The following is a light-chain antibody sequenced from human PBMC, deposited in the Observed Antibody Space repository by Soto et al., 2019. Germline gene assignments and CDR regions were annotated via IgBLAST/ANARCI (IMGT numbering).Light chain of an antibody. Sequence: QSVLTQPPSASGTPGQRVTISCSGSSSNIGSNTVNWYQQFPGTAPKLLIYSNNQRPSGVPDRFSGSKSGTSASLAISGLQSEDEADYYCAAWDDSLKGVFGGGTQLTVL. V-gene: IGLV1-44*01. CDR3: AAWDDSLKGV. CDR1: SSNIGSNT. CDR2: SNN. J-gene: IGLJ2*01.